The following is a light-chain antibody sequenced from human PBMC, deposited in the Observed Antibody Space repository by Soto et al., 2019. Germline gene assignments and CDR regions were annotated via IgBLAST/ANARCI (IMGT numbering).Light chain of an antibody. CDR1: SSDVGNYNF. V-gene: IGLV2-23*02. Sequence: QSALTQPASVSVSPGQSIAISCTGTSSDVGNYNFVSWYQQHPGKAPKLMIYDVSNRPSGISNRFSGSRSGNTASLTISGLQAEYEADYYCCSYACSSTFYVFGSGTKVTV. CDR2: DVS. CDR3: CSYACSSTFYV. J-gene: IGLJ1*01.